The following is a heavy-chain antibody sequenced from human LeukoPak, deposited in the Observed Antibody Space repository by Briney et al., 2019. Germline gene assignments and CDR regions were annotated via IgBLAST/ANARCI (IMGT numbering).Heavy chain of an antibody. Sequence: SETLSLTCTVSGGSISSYYWSWIRQPPGKGLERIGYIYYSGSTNYNPSLKSRVTISVDTSKNQFSLKLSSVTAADTAVYYCARGHLDILTGYYSEYYFDYWGQGTLVTVSS. CDR3: ARGHLDILTGYYSEYYFDY. D-gene: IGHD3-9*01. J-gene: IGHJ4*02. CDR1: GGSISSYY. CDR2: IYYSGST. V-gene: IGHV4-59*01.